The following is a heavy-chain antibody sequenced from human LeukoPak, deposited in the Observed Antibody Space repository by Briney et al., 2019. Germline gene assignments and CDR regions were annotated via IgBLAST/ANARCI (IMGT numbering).Heavy chain of an antibody. V-gene: IGHV4-39*01. CDR3: ARQGKDTAMVRSLDYFDY. CDR1: GGSISSSSYY. J-gene: IGHJ4*02. CDR2: IYYSGST. Sequence: PETLSLTCTVSGGSISSSSYYWGWIRQPPGKGLEWIGSIYYSGSTYYNPSLKSRVTISVDTSKNQFSLKLSSVTAADTAVYYCARQGKDTAMVRSLDYFDYWGQGTLVTVSS. D-gene: IGHD5-18*01.